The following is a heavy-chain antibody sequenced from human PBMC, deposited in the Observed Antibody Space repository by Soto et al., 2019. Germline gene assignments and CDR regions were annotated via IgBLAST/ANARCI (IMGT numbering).Heavy chain of an antibody. CDR2: ISANNGNT. D-gene: IGHD6-19*01. J-gene: IGHJ4*02. Sequence: ASVKVSCKASGYTFTSYGISWGRQTPGQGLEWMGWISANNGNTNYAQKLQVRVTMTTDTSTSTAYMELRSLRSDDTAVYSCARYSSGWAFDYWGQGTLVTVSS. CDR1: GYTFTSYG. CDR3: ARYSSGWAFDY. V-gene: IGHV1-18*01.